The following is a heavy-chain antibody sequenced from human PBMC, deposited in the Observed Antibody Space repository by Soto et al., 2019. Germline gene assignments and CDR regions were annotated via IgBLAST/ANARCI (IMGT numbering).Heavy chain of an antibody. J-gene: IGHJ6*02. CDR3: ARTAAAGKYYYGVDV. V-gene: IGHV5-51*01. Sequence: RGESLKISYKGSGYSFTSYLIGWVRQMPGKGLEWMGIIYPGDSDTRYSPSFQGQVTISADKSISTAYLQWSSLKASDTAIYYCARTAAAGKYYYGVDVWGQGTTVTVSS. CDR1: GYSFTSYL. CDR2: IYPGDSDT. D-gene: IGHD6-13*01.